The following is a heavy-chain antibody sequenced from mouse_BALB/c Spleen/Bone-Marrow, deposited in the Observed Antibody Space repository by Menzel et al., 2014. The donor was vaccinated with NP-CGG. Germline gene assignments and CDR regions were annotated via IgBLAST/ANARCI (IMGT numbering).Heavy chain of an antibody. J-gene: IGHJ4*01. CDR3: ARPGGNYVLYAMDY. CDR1: GYTFTSYV. V-gene: IGHV1-14*01. CDR2: INPYDDGT. Sequence: VQLQQSGPELVKPGASVKMSCKASGYTFTSYVMHWAKQKPGQGLEWIGYINPYDDGTKYNEKFKGKATLTSDKSSSTAYMELSSLTSEDSAVYYCARPGGNYVLYAMDYWGQGTSVTVSS. D-gene: IGHD2-1*01.